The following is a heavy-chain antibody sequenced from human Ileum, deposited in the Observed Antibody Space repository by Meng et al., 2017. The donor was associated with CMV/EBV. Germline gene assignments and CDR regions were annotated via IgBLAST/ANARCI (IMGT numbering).Heavy chain of an antibody. Sequence: ISGDSVSTTGASWSWIRQSPSRGLEWLGRTFYRSKWYSDYAVSVKSRITINPDTSKNQFSLHLNSVTPEDTAVYYCARGSYESSGLDYWGQGTLVTVSS. CDR3: ARGSYESSGLDY. CDR1: GDSVSTTGAS. CDR2: TFYRSKWYS. V-gene: IGHV6-1*01. J-gene: IGHJ4*02. D-gene: IGHD3-22*01.